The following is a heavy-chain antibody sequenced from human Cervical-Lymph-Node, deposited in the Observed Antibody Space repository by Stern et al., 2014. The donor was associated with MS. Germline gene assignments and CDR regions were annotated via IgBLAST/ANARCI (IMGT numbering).Heavy chain of an antibody. CDR3: ARDRKTIAARPSFSGSNWFDP. CDR1: GYTFTSYY. D-gene: IGHD6-6*01. Sequence: QMQLVQSGAEVKKPGASVKVSCKASGYTFTSYYMHWVRQAPGQGLEWMGIINPSGGSTSYAQKFQGKVTMTRDTSTSTVYMELSSLRSEDTAVYYCARDRKTIAARPSFSGSNWFDPWGQGTLVTVSS. CDR2: INPSGGST. J-gene: IGHJ5*02. V-gene: IGHV1-46*01.